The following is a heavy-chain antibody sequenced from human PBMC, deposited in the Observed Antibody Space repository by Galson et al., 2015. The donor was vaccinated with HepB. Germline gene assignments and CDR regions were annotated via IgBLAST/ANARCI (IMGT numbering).Heavy chain of an antibody. J-gene: IGHJ4*02. CDR2: INPSGGST. V-gene: IGHV1-46*01. CDR3: ARGFVGAMDYFDY. D-gene: IGHD1-26*01. Sequence: SVKVSCKASGYSFTTYFMHWVRQAPGQGLEWMGIINPSGGSTSYAQKFQGRVTMTRDTSTNTVYMELSSLRSEDTAVYYCARGFVGAMDYFDYWGQGTLVTVSS. CDR1: GYSFTTYF.